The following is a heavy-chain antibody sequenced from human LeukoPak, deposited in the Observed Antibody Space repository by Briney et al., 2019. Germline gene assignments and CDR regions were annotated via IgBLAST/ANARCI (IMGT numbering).Heavy chain of an antibody. CDR1: GFTFSTFG. D-gene: IGHD5-12*01. Sequence: PGGSLRLSCAASGFTFSTFGMHWVRQAPGKGLEWVAVISNDGTNQYFADSVKGRFTISRDNSKNILYLQMNSLGPEDTAVYYCAKDEGDSGYSGYDSRPSFDYWGQGTLVTVSS. V-gene: IGHV3-30*18. CDR3: AKDEGDSGYSGYDSRPSFDY. CDR2: ISNDGTNQ. J-gene: IGHJ4*02.